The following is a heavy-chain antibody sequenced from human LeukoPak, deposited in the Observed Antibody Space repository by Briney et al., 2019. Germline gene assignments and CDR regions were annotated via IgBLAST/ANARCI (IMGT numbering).Heavy chain of an antibody. CDR3: ARGGRSGGYGYYFDY. J-gene: IGHJ4*02. CDR2: IFYSGST. Sequence: SETLSVTCTVSGGSITSYYGSWIRQPPGKGLEWIGYIFYSGSTNYNPSLNSRVTISVDTSKNQFSRTLYSVTAADTAVYYCARGGRSGGYGYYFDYWGQGTLVTVSS. CDR1: GGSITSYY. D-gene: IGHD6-25*01. V-gene: IGHV4-59*01.